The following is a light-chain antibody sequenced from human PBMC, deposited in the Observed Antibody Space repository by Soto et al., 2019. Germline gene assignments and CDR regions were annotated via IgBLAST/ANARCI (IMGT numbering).Light chain of an antibody. V-gene: IGKV1-39*01. Sequence: DIAMTQSPSSLSASVGDRVTITCRASQSISSYLNWYQQKPGKAPKLLIYAASRWQSVVTSRSRGSGSGTNYSLTISSLHADDFATSYCKQGYSTDPSCGRGTKVDIK. CDR2: AAS. J-gene: IGKJ3*01. CDR3: KQGYSTDPS. CDR1: QSISSY.